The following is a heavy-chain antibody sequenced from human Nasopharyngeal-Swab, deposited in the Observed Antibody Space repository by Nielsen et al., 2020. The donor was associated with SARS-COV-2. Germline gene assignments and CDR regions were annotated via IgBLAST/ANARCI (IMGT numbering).Heavy chain of an antibody. CDR1: GFTFSSYS. CDR2: ISSSSSYI. D-gene: IGHD1-1*01. CDR3: ARESPRTNWHDGYFDY. J-gene: IGHJ4*01. V-gene: IGHV3-21*01. Sequence: GGSLRLSCAASGFTFSSYSMNWVRQAPGKGLEWVSSISSSSSYIYYADSVKGRFTISRDNAKNSLYLQMNSLRAEDTALYYCARESPRTNWHDGYFDYWGHGTLVTVSS.